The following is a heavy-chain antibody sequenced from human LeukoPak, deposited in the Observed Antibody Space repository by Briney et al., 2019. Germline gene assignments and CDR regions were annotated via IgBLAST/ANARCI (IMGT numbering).Heavy chain of an antibody. J-gene: IGHJ3*02. CDR1: GGTFSSYA. Sequence: SVTVSCKASGGTFSSYAISWVRQAPGQGLEWMGGIIPIFGTANYAQKYQGRVTITTDESTSTAYMELSSLRSEDTAVYYCARASHYCSSTSCYNAFDIWGQGTMVTVSS. CDR2: IIPIFGTA. V-gene: IGHV1-69*05. D-gene: IGHD2-2*02. CDR3: ARASHYCSSTSCYNAFDI.